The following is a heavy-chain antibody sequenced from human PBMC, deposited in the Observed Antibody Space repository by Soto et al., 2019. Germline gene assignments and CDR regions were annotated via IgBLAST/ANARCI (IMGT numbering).Heavy chain of an antibody. CDR1: GGTFISYA. J-gene: IGHJ6*02. CDR2: TIPIFSTT. D-gene: IGHD3-3*01. V-gene: IGHV1-69*13. Sequence: SVKVSCKAFGGTFISYAFSWVRQAPGQGLEWMGGTIPIFSTTHYAQNFQGRVTITADGSTSTAYMELSSLRSEDTAAYYCAAAVWRGYSEYYYGMDVWGLGTTVTVSS. CDR3: AAAVWRGYSEYYYGMDV.